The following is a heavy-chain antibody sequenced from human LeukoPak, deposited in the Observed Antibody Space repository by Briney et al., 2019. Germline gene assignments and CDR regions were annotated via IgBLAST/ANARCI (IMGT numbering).Heavy chain of an antibody. Sequence: SETLSLTCTVSGGSISSFYWSWFYWSWIRQPPGKGLEWIGYIYYSGSTNYNPSLKSRVTISVDTSKNQFSLRLSSVTAADTAVYYCARTTESYDRSGYWVYYFDYWGQGTLVTVSS. CDR1: GGSISS. CDR3: ARTTESYDRSGYWVYYFDY. V-gene: IGHV4-61*08. D-gene: IGHD3-22*01. J-gene: IGHJ4*02. CDR2: IYYSGST.